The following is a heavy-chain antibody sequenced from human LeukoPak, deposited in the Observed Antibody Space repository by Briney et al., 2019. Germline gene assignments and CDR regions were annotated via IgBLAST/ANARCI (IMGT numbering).Heavy chain of an antibody. D-gene: IGHD6-19*01. V-gene: IGHV3-23*01. CDR3: AKAGQWLAPGDY. Sequence: GGSLRLSCAASGFTFSSYAMTWVRQAPGKGLEWVSALSGSGGTTYSADSVKGRFTISRDNSKNTLYVQMNSLRAEDTAVYYCAKAGQWLAPGDYWGQGTLVTVSS. CDR2: LSGSGGTT. J-gene: IGHJ4*02. CDR1: GFTFSSYA.